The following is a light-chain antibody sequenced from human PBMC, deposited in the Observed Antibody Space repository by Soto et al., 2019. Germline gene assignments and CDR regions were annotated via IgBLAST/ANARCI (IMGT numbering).Light chain of an antibody. CDR1: QSVSSY. CDR3: QQYGTSLWT. J-gene: IGKJ1*01. CDR2: ATY. V-gene: IGKV3-20*01. Sequence: EIVLTHSPATLSLSPGERATLSCRASQSVSSYLAWYQQKPGQAHRLIIYATYSRATGIKDRFTGGGAGTDFTLTIRRMEPEDFAVYYCQQYGTSLWTLGKGKQVDIK.